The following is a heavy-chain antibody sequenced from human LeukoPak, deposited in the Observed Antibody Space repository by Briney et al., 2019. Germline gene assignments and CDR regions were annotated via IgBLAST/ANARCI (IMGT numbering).Heavy chain of an antibody. Sequence: SGGSLRLSCAASGFAFSSYAMSWVRQAAGKGLEWVSAISGSGGSTYHADSVKGRFTISRDNSKNTLYLQMNSLRAEDTAVYYCAKDVYYYGSGSPFDYWGQGTLVTVSS. V-gene: IGHV3-23*01. CDR1: GFAFSSYA. CDR3: AKDVYYYGSGSPFDY. CDR2: ISGSGGST. J-gene: IGHJ4*02. D-gene: IGHD3-10*01.